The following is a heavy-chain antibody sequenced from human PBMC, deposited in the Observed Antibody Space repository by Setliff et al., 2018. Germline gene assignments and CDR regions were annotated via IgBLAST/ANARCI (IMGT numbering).Heavy chain of an antibody. CDR1: GFSIPNGYY. CDR3: ARDNRARHYMDV. D-gene: IGHD3-10*01. J-gene: IGHJ6*03. CDR2: IFQSGIT. Sequence: PSETLSLTCAVSGFSIPNGYYWGWIRQSPGRGLEWIANIFQSGITFYNPSLKSRVTMSLDTSTNQFSLKLRSVTAADTAVYFCARDNRARHYMDVWGKGTTVTV. V-gene: IGHV4-38-2*02.